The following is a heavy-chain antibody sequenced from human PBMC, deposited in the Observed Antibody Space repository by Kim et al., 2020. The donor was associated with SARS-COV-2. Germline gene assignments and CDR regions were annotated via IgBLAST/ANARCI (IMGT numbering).Heavy chain of an antibody. J-gene: IGHJ4*02. CDR1: GYTFTSYY. CDR2: INPSGGST. Sequence: ASVKVSCKASGYTFTSYYMHWVRQAPGQGLEWMGIINPSGGSTSYAQKFQGRVTMTRDTSTSTVYMELSSLRSEDTAVYYCARTAGGAVAVGYFAYWGQGTLVTVSS. V-gene: IGHV1-46*01. CDR3: ARTAGGAVAVGYFAY. D-gene: IGHD6-19*01.